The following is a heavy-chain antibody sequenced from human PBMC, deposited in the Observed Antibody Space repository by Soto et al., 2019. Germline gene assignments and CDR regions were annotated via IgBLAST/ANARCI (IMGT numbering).Heavy chain of an antibody. CDR2: IIPIFGTA. CDR3: ARDHLGYYDILTGYPDLYYFDY. V-gene: IGHV1-69*13. J-gene: IGHJ4*02. D-gene: IGHD3-9*01. CDR1: GGTFSSYA. Sequence: SVKVSCKASGGTFSSYAISWVRQAPGQGLEWMGGIIPIFGTANYAQKFQGRVTITADESTSTAYMELSSLRSEDTAVYYCARDHLGYYDILTGYPDLYYFDYWGQGTLVTVSS.